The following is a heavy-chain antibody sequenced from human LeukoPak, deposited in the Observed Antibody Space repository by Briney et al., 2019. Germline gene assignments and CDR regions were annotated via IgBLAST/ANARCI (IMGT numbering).Heavy chain of an antibody. CDR2: ISAYNGNT. CDR3: ARDDALVATGSFDY. D-gene: IGHD5-12*01. J-gene: IGHJ4*02. CDR1: GYTFTSHG. V-gene: IGHV1-18*01. Sequence: APVKVSCKASGYTFTSHGINWVRQAPGQGLEWMGWISAYNGNTNYAQKLQGRVTMTTDTSTSTAYMELRSLRSDDTAVYYCARDDALVATGSFDYWGQGTLVTVSS.